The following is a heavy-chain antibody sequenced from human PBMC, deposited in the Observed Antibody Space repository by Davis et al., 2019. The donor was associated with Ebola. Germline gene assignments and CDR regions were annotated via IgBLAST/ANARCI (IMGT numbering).Heavy chain of an antibody. J-gene: IGHJ6*02. CDR1: GFTFSGSA. D-gene: IGHD2-8*02. V-gene: IGHV3-73*01. CDR3: TSRNDVVYAIDRVLPDGYGVDV. Sequence: GESLKISCAASGFTFSGSAMHWVRQASGKGLEWVGRIRSKANSYATAYAASVKGRFTISRDDSKNTAYLQMNSLKTEDTAVYYCTSRNDVVYAIDRVLPDGYGVDVWGQGTTVTVSS. CDR2: IRSKANSYAT.